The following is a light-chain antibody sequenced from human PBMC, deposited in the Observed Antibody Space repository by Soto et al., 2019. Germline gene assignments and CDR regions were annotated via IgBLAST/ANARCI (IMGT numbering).Light chain of an antibody. CDR2: AAS. CDR1: QGISSF. Sequence: GDSVTITCRATQGISSFLAWYQQKPGKAPKLLIYAASSLQSGVPSKFSGSGSGTDFTLTITNLQREDFATYFCQQSFSTPRTFGQGTKVDIK. J-gene: IGKJ1*01. CDR3: QQSFSTPRT. V-gene: IGKV1-39*01.